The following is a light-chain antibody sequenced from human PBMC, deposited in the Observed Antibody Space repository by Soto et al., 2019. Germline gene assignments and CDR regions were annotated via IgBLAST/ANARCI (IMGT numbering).Light chain of an antibody. J-gene: IGKJ1*01. CDR3: QHYNSTPRT. CDR2: DAS. Sequence: DIQMTQSPSTLSASVGDRVTISCRASQSVNSWVAWYQQKPGKAPKFLIYDASNLESGVPSRFSGRGSGTECTLTISSLQPDDFATYYCQHYNSTPRTFGQGTRVDI. V-gene: IGKV1-5*01. CDR1: QSVNSW.